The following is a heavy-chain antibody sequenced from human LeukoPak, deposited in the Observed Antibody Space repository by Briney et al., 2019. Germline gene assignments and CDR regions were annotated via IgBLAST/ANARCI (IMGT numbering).Heavy chain of an antibody. CDR3: ARGGWGYQYSGSYYRPPTADY. J-gene: IGHJ4*02. D-gene: IGHD1-26*01. Sequence: PGGSLRLSCAASGFTFSSYAMHWVRQAPGKGLEYVSAISSNGGSTYYANSVKGRFTISRDNSKNTLYLQMGSLRAEDMAVYYCARGGWGYQYSGSYYRPPTADYWGQGTLVTVSS. V-gene: IGHV3-64*01. CDR2: ISSNGGST. CDR1: GFTFSSYA.